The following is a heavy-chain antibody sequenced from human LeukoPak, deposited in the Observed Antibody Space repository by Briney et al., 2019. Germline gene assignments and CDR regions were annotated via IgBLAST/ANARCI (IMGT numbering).Heavy chain of an antibody. CDR2: ISYDEGNK. V-gene: IGHV3-30-3*01. CDR1: GFTYSNYA. CDR3: ASSGYYYGSFDY. D-gene: IGHD3-22*01. J-gene: IGHJ4*02. Sequence: GGSLRLSCAASGFTYSNYAMHWVRQAPGKGLEWVAIISYDEGNKYYADSVKGRFTISRDNSKNTLYLQMNSLRAEDTAVYYCASSGYYYGSFDYWGQGTLVTVSS.